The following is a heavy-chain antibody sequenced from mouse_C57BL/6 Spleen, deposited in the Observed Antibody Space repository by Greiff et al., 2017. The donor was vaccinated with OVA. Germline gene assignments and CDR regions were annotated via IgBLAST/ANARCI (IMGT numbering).Heavy chain of an antibody. V-gene: IGHV1-42*01. CDR1: GYSFTGYY. CDR3: AHPAWFAY. CDR2: INPSTGGT. J-gene: IGHJ3*01. Sequence: EVMLVESGPELVKPGASVKISCKASGYSFTGYYMNWVKQSPEKSLEWIGEINPSTGGTTYNQKFKAKATLTVDKSSSTAYMQLKSLTSEDSAVYYCAHPAWFAYWGQGTLVTVSA.